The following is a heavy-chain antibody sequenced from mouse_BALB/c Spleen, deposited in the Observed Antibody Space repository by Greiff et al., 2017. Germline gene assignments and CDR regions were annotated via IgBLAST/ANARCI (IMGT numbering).Heavy chain of an antibody. CDR3: ARGFPYYYGVYYFDY. D-gene: IGHD1-1*01. CDR2: IWAGGST. CDR1: GFSLTSYG. Sequence: QVQLKESGPGLVAPSQSLSITCTVSGFSLTSYGVHWVRQPPGKGLEWLGVIWAGGSTNYNSALMSRLSISKDNSKSQVFLKMNSLQTDDTAMYYCARGFPYYYGVYYFDYWGQGTTLTVSS. V-gene: IGHV2-9*02. J-gene: IGHJ2*01.